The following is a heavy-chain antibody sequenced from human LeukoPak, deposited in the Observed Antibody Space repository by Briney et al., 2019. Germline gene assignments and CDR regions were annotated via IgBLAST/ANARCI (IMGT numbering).Heavy chain of an antibody. J-gene: IGHJ4*02. V-gene: IGHV3-21*01. CDR3: ARDDKGYSGYDLDY. CDR1: GFTFSSYS. CDR2: ISSSSSYI. Sequence: GGSPRLSCAASGFTFSSYSMNWVRQAPGKGLEWVSSISSSSSYIYYADSVKGRFTISRDNAKNSLYLQMNSLRAEDTAVYYCARDDKGYSGYDLDYWGQGTLVTVSS. D-gene: IGHD5-12*01.